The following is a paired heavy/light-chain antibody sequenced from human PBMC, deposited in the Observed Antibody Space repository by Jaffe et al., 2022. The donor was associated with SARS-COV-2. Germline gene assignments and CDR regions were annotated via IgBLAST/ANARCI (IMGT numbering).Light chain of an antibody. CDR1: SSDVGGYNY. J-gene: IGLJ3*02. CDR2: DVS. V-gene: IGLV2-14*01. CDR3: SSYTSSSTRV. Sequence: QSALTQPASVSGSPGQSITISCTGTSSDVGGYNYVSWYQQYPGKAPKLMIYDVSNRPSGVSNRFSGSKSGNTASLTISGLQAEDEADYYCSSYTSSSTRVFGGGTKVTVL.
Heavy chain of an antibody. V-gene: IGHV3-11*01. D-gene: IGHD3-10*01. CDR1: GFTFSDYY. CDR3: ARDRYYASGSYYTRDP. CDR2: ISTSGTTI. Sequence: QVQLVESGGGLVKPGGSLRLSCAASGFTFSDYYMSWIRQAPGKGLEWVSYISTSGTTIYYADSVKGRFTISRDNAKNSLYLQMNSLRAEDTAVYYCARDRYYASGSYYTRDPWGQGTLVTVSS. J-gene: IGHJ5*02.